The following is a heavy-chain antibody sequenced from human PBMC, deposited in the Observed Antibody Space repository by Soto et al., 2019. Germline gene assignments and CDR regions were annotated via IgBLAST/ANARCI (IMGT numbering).Heavy chain of an antibody. J-gene: IGHJ4*02. CDR3: ARDNYGADY. CDR2: IWYDGSNK. Sequence: PGGSLRLSCAAFGFTFSNYAMHWVRQAPGKGLEWVVVIWYDGSNKYYVDSVKGRFTISRDNSLNTLYLQLNSLRAEDTAVYYCARDNYGADYWGQGMLVTVSS. CDR1: GFTFSNYA. V-gene: IGHV3-33*01. D-gene: IGHD4-17*01.